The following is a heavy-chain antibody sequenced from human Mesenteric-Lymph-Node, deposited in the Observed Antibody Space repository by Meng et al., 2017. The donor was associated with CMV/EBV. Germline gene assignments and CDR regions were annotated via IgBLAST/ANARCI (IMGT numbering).Heavy chain of an antibody. CDR2: ISSSSSYI. CDR3: ARALLDLSAFDI. D-gene: IGHD3-3*01. J-gene: IGHJ3*02. Sequence: GGSLRLSCAASGFTFSSYSMNWVRQAPGKGLEWVSSISSSSSYIYYADSVKGRFTISRDNAKNSLYLQMNSLRAEDTAVYYCARALLDLSAFDIWGQGTMVTVSS. V-gene: IGHV3-21*01. CDR1: GFTFSSYS.